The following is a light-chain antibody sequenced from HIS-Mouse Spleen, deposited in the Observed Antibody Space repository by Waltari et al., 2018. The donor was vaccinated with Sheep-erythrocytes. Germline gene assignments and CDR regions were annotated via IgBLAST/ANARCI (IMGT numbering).Light chain of an antibody. CDR2: DVS. V-gene: IGLV2-11*01. CDR3: CSYAGSYTLV. CDR1: SSDVGGHNY. Sequence: QSALTQPRSVSGSPGQSVTISCTGTSSDVGGHNYVSWYQQHPGQAPKLMIYDVSKRPSGVPDRFSGSKSGNTASLTISGLQAEDEADYYCCSYAGSYTLVFGGGTKLTVL. J-gene: IGLJ2*01.